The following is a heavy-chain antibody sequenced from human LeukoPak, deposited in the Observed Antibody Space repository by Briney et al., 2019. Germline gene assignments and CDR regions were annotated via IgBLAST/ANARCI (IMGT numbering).Heavy chain of an antibody. CDR3: AKDSRLYYYYGMDV. V-gene: IGHV3-23*01. J-gene: IGHJ6*02. Sequence: PGGSLRLSCAASGFTFSSYAISWVRQAPGKGLEWVSAISGSGGSTYYADSVKGRFTISRDNSKNTLYLQMNSLRAEDTAVYYCAKDSRLYYYYGMDVWGQGTTVTVSS. CDR2: ISGSGGST. CDR1: GFTFSSYA.